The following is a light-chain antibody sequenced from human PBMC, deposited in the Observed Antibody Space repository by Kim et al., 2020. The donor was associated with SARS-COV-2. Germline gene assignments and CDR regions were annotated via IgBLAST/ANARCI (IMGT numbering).Light chain of an antibody. J-gene: IGLJ3*02. CDR1: ISGVGGYSN. CDR3: SSYTTSSTLV. CDR2: GVS. V-gene: IGLV2-14*03. Sequence: GQPITNACTATISGVGGYSNVSWYQHHQGKAPDLMIYGVSYRPSGVSNRFSGSKSGNTASLTISGLQAEDEADDYCSSYTTSSTLVFGGGTQLTVL.